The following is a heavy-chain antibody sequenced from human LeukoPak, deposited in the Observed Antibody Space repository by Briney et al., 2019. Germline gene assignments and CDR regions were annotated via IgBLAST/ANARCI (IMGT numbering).Heavy chain of an antibody. V-gene: IGHV4-59*01. J-gene: IGHJ4*02. Sequence: SETLSLSCTVSGGSISSYYWSWSRQPPGKGLEWIGYIYYSGSTNYNPSLKSRVTISVDTSKNQFSLKLSSVTAADTAVYYCAIAYYRLYYFDYWGQGTLVTVSS. CDR1: GGSISSYY. CDR3: AIAYYRLYYFDY. CDR2: IYYSGST. D-gene: IGHD3-10*01.